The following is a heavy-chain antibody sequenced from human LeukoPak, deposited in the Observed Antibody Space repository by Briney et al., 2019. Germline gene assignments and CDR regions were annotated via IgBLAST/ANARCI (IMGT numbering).Heavy chain of an antibody. CDR2: IYNGVNT. Sequence: TSETLSLTCTVSGASVSSASYWTWIRQPPGKGVEWIAHIYNGVNTNYNPSLKSRVTISVDTSKNQFSLRLNSVTAADTAVCYCARSRAFNSGAFDPWGQGSLVTVSS. J-gene: IGHJ5*02. V-gene: IGHV4-61*01. D-gene: IGHD1-26*01. CDR1: GASVSSASY. CDR3: ARSRAFNSGAFDP.